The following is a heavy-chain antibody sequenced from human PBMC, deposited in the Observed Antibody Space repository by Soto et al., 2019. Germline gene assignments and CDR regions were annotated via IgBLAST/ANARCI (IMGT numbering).Heavy chain of an antibody. CDR1: GFTLSSYS. V-gene: IGHV3-21*01. CDR3: ASIYGLFDY. D-gene: IGHD4-17*01. J-gene: IGHJ4*02. Sequence: EVHLVESGGGLVRPGGSLRLSCGGSGFTLSSYSMSWIRQAPGKGLECVSSISRSGDSLYYADSVKGRFTISRDNAENSLFLLMSSLRAEDTAIYYCASIYGLFDYWGQGTLVTVSS. CDR2: ISRSGDSL.